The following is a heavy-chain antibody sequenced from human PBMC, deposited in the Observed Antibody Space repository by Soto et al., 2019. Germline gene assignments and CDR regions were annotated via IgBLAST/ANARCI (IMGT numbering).Heavy chain of an antibody. CDR3: ARTVGATYYYYGMDV. V-gene: IGHV4-34*01. D-gene: IGHD1-26*01. CDR1: GGSFSGYY. CDR2: INHSGST. Sequence: PSETLSLICAVYGGSFSGYYWSWIRQPPGKGLEWIGEINHSGSTNYNPSLESRVTISVDTSKNQFSLKLSSVTAADTAGYYCARTVGATYYYYGMDVWGQGTTVTVSS. J-gene: IGHJ6*02.